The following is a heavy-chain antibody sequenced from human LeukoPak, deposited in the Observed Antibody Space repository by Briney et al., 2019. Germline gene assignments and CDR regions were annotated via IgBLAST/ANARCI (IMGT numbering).Heavy chain of an antibody. J-gene: IGHJ3*02. CDR1: GYTFTGYY. Sequence: ASVKVSCKASGYTFTGYYMHWVRQAPGQGLEWMGWINPNSGGTNYAQKFQGRVTMTRDTSISTAYMELSRLRSDDTAVYYCARDSQLSRAYTFDIWGQGTMVTVSS. V-gene: IGHV1-2*02. D-gene: IGHD2-2*01. CDR2: INPNSGGT. CDR3: ARDSQLSRAYTFDI.